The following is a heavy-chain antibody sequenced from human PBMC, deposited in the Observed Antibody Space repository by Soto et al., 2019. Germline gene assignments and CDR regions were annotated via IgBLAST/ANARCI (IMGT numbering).Heavy chain of an antibody. V-gene: IGHV4-34*01. J-gene: IGHJ4*02. D-gene: IGHD6-13*01. CDR1: GGSFSGYY. CDR2: INHSGST. Sequence: KPSETLSLTCAVYGGSFSGYYWSWIRQPPGKGLEWIGEINHSGSTNYNPSLKSRVTISVDTSKNQFSLKLSSVTAADTAVYYCAIATHLPFWGSAAGSGDFDYWGQGTLVTVSS. CDR3: AIATHLPFWGSAAGSGDFDY.